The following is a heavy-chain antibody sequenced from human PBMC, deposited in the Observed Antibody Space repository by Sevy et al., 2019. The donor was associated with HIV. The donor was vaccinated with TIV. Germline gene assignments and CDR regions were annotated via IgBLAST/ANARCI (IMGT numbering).Heavy chain of an antibody. CDR2: INPNSGGT. V-gene: IGHV1-2*02. Sequence: ASVKVSCKASGYTFTGYYMHWVRQAPGQGLEWMGWINPNSGGTNYAQKFQGRVTMTRDTSISTAYMELSRLGSDDTAVYYCARAEGSYYDFWSGYYSEYYYYYMDVWGKGTTVTVSS. J-gene: IGHJ6*03. D-gene: IGHD3-3*01. CDR1: GYTFTGYY. CDR3: ARAEGSYYDFWSGYYSEYYYYYMDV.